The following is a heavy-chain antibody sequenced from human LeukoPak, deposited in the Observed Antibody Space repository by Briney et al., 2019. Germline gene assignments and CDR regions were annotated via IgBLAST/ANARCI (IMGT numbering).Heavy chain of an antibody. Sequence: SVKVSCKASGYTFTSYDINWVRQATGQGLEWMGLMNTNSGNTGYAQKFLDRVTMTRNTSINTHYIEMSSLASEDKAAYYCARGVIAACHHMGYWGQGTLVTVSS. J-gene: IGHJ4*02. CDR3: ARGVIAACHHMGY. CDR2: MNTNSGNT. CDR1: GYTFTSYD. D-gene: IGHD6-6*01. V-gene: IGHV1-8*01.